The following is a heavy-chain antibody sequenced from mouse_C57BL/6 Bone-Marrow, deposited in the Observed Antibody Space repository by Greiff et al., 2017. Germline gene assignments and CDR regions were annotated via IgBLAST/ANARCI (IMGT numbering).Heavy chain of an antibody. J-gene: IGHJ2*01. CDR1: GYTFTSYW. CDR2: IDPNSGGT. CDR3: AIYGYDVRGYYFDY. V-gene: IGHV1-72*01. D-gene: IGHD2-2*01. Sequence: QVHVKQPGAELVKPGASVKLSCKASGYTFTSYWMHWVKQRPGRGLEWIGRIDPNSGGTKYNEKFKSKATLTVDKPSSTAYMQLSSLTSEDSAVYYCAIYGYDVRGYYFDYWGQGTTLTVSS.